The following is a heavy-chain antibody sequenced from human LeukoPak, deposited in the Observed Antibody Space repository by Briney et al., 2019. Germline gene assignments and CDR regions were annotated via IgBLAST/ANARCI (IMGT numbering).Heavy chain of an antibody. CDR2: IYYTGST. CDR3: ASGTTVSDY. D-gene: IGHD4-11*01. CDR1: GGSMSSYY. Sequence: SETLSLTCTVSGGSMSSYYWSWVRQPPEKGLEWIGYIYYTGSTNYNPSLKSRVTISVDMSKNQFSLKLSSVTAADTAMYYCASGTTVSDYWGQGTLVTVSS. V-gene: IGHV4-59*01. J-gene: IGHJ4*02.